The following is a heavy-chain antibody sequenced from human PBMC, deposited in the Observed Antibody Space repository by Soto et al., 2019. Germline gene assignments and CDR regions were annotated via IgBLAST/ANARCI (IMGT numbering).Heavy chain of an antibody. D-gene: IGHD6-13*01. CDR1: GLTFVDLA. J-gene: IGHJ6*02. Sequence: PGRPKRLPRAALGLTFVDLAISWVRQAKGKGLEWVSAISGSGGSTYYADSVKGRFTISRDNSKNTLYLQMNSLRAEDTAVYYCAIASSWPLRYYYYHGMDVWGQGTTVTVSS. V-gene: IGHV3-23*01. CDR2: ISGSGGST. CDR3: AIASSWPLRYYYYHGMDV.